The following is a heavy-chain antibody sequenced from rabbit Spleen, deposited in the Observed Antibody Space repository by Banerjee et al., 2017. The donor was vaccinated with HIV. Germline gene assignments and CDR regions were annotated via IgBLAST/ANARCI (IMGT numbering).Heavy chain of an antibody. CDR2: IYAGSSGST. V-gene: IGHV1S45*01. J-gene: IGHJ4*01. CDR3: ARDLVVAIGWNFNL. D-gene: IGHD3-3*01. Sequence: QEQLEESGGDLVKPEGSLTLTCTASGFSFSSSYWICWVRQAPGKGLEWIACIYAGSSGSTYSATWAKGRFTCSKTSSTKVTLQMTSLTAADTATYFCARDLVVAIGWNFNLWGPGTLVTVS. CDR1: GFSFSSSYW.